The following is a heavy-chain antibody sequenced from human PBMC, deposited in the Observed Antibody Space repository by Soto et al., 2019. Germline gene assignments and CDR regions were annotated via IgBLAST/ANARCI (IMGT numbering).Heavy chain of an antibody. V-gene: IGHV3-11*01. D-gene: IGHD4-17*01. J-gene: IGHJ4*02. CDR1: GFAFSDPY. CDR3: ARGGASVTTPFDY. Sequence: GGSLRLSCAASGFAFSDPYMSWIRQAPGKGLEWISYISSSGSTIYYADSVKGRFTISRDNAKKSLYLQTDSLTADDTAVYYCARGGASVTTPFDYWGQGTQVTVSS. CDR2: ISSSGSTI.